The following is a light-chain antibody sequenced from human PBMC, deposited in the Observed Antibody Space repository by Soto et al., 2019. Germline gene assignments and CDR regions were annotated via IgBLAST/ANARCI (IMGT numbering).Light chain of an antibody. Sequence: DIHMTQSPSSLSASVGDRVTITCRASQSISSYLNRYQQKPGKAPKLLIYAASRLKSVVPSRFSGSVTGTDFTLTISSLQPEDFATYYCQQSYSTHRTFGQGTKVEIK. V-gene: IGKV1-39*01. J-gene: IGKJ1*01. CDR1: QSISSY. CDR2: AAS. CDR3: QQSYSTHRT.